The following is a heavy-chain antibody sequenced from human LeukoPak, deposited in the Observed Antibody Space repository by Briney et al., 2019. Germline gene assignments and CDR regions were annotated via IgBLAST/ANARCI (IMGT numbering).Heavy chain of an antibody. J-gene: IGHJ3*01. CDR2: SNGGGDAT. V-gene: IGHV3-23*01. Sequence: GGSLRLFCATSGFTYNNNAMSWVSQAPGKGLEWVSASNGGGDATEYADSVKGRFTISRDNSKNTLYLQMNSLRPEDTAVYYCARCTASCYANAFDVWGQGTLLTVSS. CDR1: GFTYNNNA. CDR3: ARCTASCYANAFDV. D-gene: IGHD2-2*01.